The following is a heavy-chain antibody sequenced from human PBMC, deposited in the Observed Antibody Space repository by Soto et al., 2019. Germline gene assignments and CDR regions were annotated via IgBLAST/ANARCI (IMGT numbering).Heavy chain of an antibody. CDR2: IIPIFGTA. D-gene: IGHD1-7*01. J-gene: IGHJ4*02. CDR1: GGTFSSYA. CDR3: ARDRVSLGVELKF. V-gene: IGHV1-69*01. Sequence: SVKVSCKASGGTFSSYAISWVRQAPGQGLEWMGGIIPIFGTANYAQKFQGRVTITADESTSTAYMELSSLRSEDTAVYYCARDRVSLGVELKFWGQGTLVTVSS.